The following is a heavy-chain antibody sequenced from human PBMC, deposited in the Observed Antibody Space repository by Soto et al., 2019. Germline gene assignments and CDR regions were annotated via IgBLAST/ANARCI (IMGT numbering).Heavy chain of an antibody. CDR3: AGGASIVVATRCLIEA. J-gene: IGHJ6*04. V-gene: IGHV4-59*03. CDR1: GGSIRSYC. D-gene: IGHD3-22*01. Sequence: QVQLQESGPTLVKPSETLSLTCTVSGGSIRSYCWTWIRQPPGEGLEWIGCICNSGTTNYNPSLESRVAISIDTQKNQFSLQLSSVTVADTAFYYCAGGASIVVATRCLIEAWVKGTTVTVSS. CDR2: ICNSGTT.